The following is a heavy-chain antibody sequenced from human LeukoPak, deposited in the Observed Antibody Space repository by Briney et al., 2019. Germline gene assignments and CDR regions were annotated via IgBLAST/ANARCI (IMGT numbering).Heavy chain of an antibody. Sequence: PSETLSLTCTVSGGSMTSSSYYWGWIRQPPGEGLEWIGSFDSGENTYFNPSLKSRVTISVDMSKNQFSLKLSSVTAADTAVFYCARFRIGCINGICQTSYFDYWGQGNLVTVSS. CDR2: FDSGENT. CDR1: GGSMTSSSYY. V-gene: IGHV4-39*01. J-gene: IGHJ4*02. D-gene: IGHD2-8*01. CDR3: ARFRIGCINGICQTSYFDY.